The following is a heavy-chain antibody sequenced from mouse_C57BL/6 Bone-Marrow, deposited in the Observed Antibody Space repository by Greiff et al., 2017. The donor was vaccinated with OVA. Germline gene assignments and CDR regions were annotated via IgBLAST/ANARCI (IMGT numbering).Heavy chain of an antibody. V-gene: IGHV1-15*01. J-gene: IGHJ2*01. D-gene: IGHD1-1*01. CDR3: HCYGSSLFDY. CDR1: GYTFTDYE. Sequence: VQLQESGAELVRPGASVTLSCKASGYTFTDYEMHWVKQTPVHGLEWIGAIDPETGGTAYNQKFKGKAILTADKSSSTAYMALRSLTSEDSAVYYCHCYGSSLFDYWGQGTTLTVSS. CDR2: IDPETGGT.